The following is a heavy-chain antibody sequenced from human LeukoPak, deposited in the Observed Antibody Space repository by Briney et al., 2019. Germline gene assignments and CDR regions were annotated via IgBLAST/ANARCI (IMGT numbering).Heavy chain of an antibody. J-gene: IGHJ4*02. CDR3: AREKPAVTGSFDY. CDR1: GGSISSYY. D-gene: IGHD2-2*01. CDR2: VYYSGST. V-gene: IGHV4-59*12. Sequence: ASETLSLTCTVSGGSISSYYWSWIRQPPGKGLEWIGYVYYSGSTNYNPSLKSRVTISVDTSKNQFSLKLSSVTAADTAVYYCAREKPAVTGSFDYWGQGTLVTVSS.